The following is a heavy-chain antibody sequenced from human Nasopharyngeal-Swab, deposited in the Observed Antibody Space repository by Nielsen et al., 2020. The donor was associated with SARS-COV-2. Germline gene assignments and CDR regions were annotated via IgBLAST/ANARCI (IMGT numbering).Heavy chain of an antibody. CDR2: IVVGSGNT. V-gene: IGHV1-58*01. CDR3: AADVRDYGDYSIFDY. D-gene: IGHD4-17*01. Sequence: WVRQAPEQRLEWIGWIVVGSGNTNYAQKFQERVTITRDMSTSTAYMELSSLRSEDTAVYYCAADVRDYGDYSIFDYWGQGTLVTVSS. J-gene: IGHJ4*02.